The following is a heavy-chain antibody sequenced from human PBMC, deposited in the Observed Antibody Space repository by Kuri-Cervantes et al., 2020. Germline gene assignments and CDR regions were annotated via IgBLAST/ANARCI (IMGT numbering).Heavy chain of an antibody. CDR1: GGSISSSSYY. CDR2: IYYSGST. D-gene: IGHD4-23*01. V-gene: IGHV4-39*01. Sequence: GSLRLSCTVSGGSISSSSYYWGWIRQPPGKGLEWIGSIYYSGSTYYNPSLKSRVTISVDTSKNQFSLKLSSVTAADTAVYYCASNSRPGRYFDYWGQGTLVTVSS. J-gene: IGHJ4*02. CDR3: ASNSRPGRYFDY.